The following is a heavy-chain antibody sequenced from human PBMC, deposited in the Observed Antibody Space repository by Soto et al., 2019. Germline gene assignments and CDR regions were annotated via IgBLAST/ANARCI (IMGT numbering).Heavy chain of an antibody. CDR3: AKGPHYYGSGSQYGMDV. Sequence: HPGGSLRLSCAASGFTFNSYGMHWVRQAPGKGLEWVVVISFDGRNTYYADSVKGRFTISRDNSKNTLYLQMTSLRAEDTAVYYCAKGPHYYGSGSQYGMDVWGQGTTVTVSS. V-gene: IGHV3-30*18. D-gene: IGHD3-10*01. J-gene: IGHJ6*02. CDR1: GFTFNSYG. CDR2: ISFDGRNT.